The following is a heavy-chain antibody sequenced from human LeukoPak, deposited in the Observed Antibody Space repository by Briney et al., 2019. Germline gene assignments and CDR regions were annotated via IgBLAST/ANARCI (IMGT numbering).Heavy chain of an antibody. D-gene: IGHD4-17*01. V-gene: IGHV3-33*01. Sequence: GGSLRLSCTASGFTFSTCAMHWVRQAPGKGLGWVAVIWYDGSNKYYADSVKGRFTISRDNSKNTLYLQMNSLRADDTAVYYCARDTSMTTVTTQYFWGQGTLVTVSS. CDR3: ARDTSMTTVTTQYF. CDR1: GFTFSTCA. CDR2: IWYDGSNK. J-gene: IGHJ4*02.